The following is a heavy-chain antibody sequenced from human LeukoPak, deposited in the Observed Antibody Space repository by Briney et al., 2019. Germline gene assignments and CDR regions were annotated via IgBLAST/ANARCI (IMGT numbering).Heavy chain of an antibody. V-gene: IGHV4-59*01. J-gene: IGHJ6*02. D-gene: IGHD1-14*01. CDR1: GASISGSY. CDR2: ISYTGSV. CDR3: ARYKVTSGGMDV. Sequence: SETLSLTCTVSGASISGSYWSWIRQPPGKGLEWIGYISYTGSVNYNPSLKSRVTISVDTSKNQFFLSLSSVTAADTAVYYCARYKVTSGGMDVWGQGTTVTVSS.